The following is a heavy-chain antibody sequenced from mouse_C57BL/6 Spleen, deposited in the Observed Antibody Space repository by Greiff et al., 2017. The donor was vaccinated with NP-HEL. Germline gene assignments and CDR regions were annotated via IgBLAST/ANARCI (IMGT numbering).Heavy chain of an antibody. V-gene: IGHV5-9*01. CDR2: ISGGGGNT. CDR1: GFTFSSYT. CDR3: ARQVRGGAMDY. Sequence: EVHLVESGGGLVKPGGSLKLSCAASGFTFSSYTMSWVRQTPEKRLEWVATISGGGGNTYYPDSVKGRFTISRDNAKNTLYLQMSSLRSEDTALYYCARQVRGGAMDYWGQGTSVTVSS. J-gene: IGHJ4*01.